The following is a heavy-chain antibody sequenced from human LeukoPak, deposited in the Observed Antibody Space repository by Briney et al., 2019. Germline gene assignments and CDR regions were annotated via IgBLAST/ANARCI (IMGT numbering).Heavy chain of an antibody. CDR3: AKDGTGYSGYDSSSDCGY. CDR2: FIGSGGST. D-gene: IGHD5-12*01. J-gene: IGHJ4*02. Sequence: PGGSLRLPCAASGFTFSSYAMSWVRQAPGRGLGWVSAFIGSGGSTYYADSVKGRFTISRDNSKNTLYLQMNSLRAEDTAVYYCAKDGTGYSGYDSSSDCGYWGQGTLVTVSS. CDR1: GFTFSSYA. V-gene: IGHV3-23*01.